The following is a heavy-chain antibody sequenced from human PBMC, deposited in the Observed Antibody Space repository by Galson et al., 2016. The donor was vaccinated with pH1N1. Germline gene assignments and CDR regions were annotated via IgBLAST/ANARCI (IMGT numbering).Heavy chain of an antibody. CDR1: GVTFSSFA. D-gene: IGHD2-21*02. CDR2: ISPMFRTT. V-gene: IGHV1-69*13. Sequence: SVKVSCKAPGVTFSSFAINWVRQAPGQGLEWVGGISPMFRTTNHAQKFQGRVTITADELTSTAYMDLSSLTSEDTAVYYCARSPGYMVTALDNWGHGTLVTVSS. J-gene: IGHJ4*01. CDR3: ARSPGYMVTALDN.